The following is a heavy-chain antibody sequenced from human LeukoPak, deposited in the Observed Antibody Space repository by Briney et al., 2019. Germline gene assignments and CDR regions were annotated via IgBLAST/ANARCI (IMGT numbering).Heavy chain of an antibody. CDR1: GYTFTGYY. CDR3: AREDLQNYYDSSGYYYDY. D-gene: IGHD3-22*01. CDR2: INPNSGGT. V-gene: IGHV1-2*02. J-gene: IGHJ4*02. Sequence: ASVKVSCKASGYTFTGYYMHWVRQAPGQGLEWMGWINPNSGGTNYAQKFQGRVTMTRDTSTSTVYMELSSLRSEDTAVYYCAREDLQNYYDSSGYYYDYWGQGTLVTVSS.